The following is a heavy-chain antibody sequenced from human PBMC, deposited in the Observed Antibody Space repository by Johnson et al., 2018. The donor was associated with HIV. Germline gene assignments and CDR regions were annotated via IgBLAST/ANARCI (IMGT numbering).Heavy chain of an antibody. Sequence: VQLVESGGGLVQPGGSLRLSCAASGFTFSSYAMSWVLQAPGKGLEWVLAISGSGGSTYYADSVKGRFTIFRDNHKNKLYLQMNSLRAEDTAVYYCAKDLQQPQRGEHALAQDALDIWGQGTMVTVSS. J-gene: IGHJ3*02. D-gene: IGHD6-13*01. V-gene: IGHV3-23*04. CDR2: ISGSGGST. CDR1: GFTFSSYA. CDR3: AKDLQQPQRGEHALAQDALDI.